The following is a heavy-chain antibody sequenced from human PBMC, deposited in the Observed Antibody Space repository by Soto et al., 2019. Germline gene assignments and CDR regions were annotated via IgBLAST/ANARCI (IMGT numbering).Heavy chain of an antibody. CDR1: GITFTTYA. V-gene: IGHV1-3*01. CDR2: INAGNGNT. D-gene: IGHD5-12*01. Sequence: QVQLVQSGAEVKKPGASVKVSCKASGITFTTYAIHWVRQAPGQRLEWMGWINAGNGNTRYSQKFQGRVTLTRDTAARTAYMDLSSVRSEDTAIYYCASAISGYVTWGQGTLVTVSS. J-gene: IGHJ5*02. CDR3: ASAISGYVT.